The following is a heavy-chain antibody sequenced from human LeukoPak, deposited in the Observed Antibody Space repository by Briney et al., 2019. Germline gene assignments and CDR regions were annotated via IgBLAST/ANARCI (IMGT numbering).Heavy chain of an antibody. CDR1: GFTFDDYA. CDR3: AKATEYCSSTSCYYYFDY. V-gene: IGHV3-9*01. CDR2: ITWNSGSI. J-gene: IGHJ4*02. Sequence: GRSLRLSCAASGFTFDDYAMHWVRQAPGKGLEWVSGITWNSGSIGYADSVKGRFTISRDNAKNSLYLQMNSLRAEDTALYYCAKATEYCSSTSCYYYFDYWGRGTLVTVSS. D-gene: IGHD2-2*01.